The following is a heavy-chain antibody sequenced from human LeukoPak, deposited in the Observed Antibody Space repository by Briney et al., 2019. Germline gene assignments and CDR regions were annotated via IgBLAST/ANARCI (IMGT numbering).Heavy chain of an antibody. CDR1: GFTFSTYA. Sequence: GGSLRLSCAASGFTFSTYAMGWVRQAPGKGLEWVSVIGSGGSTYSADSVTGRFTISRDNSKNTLYLQMNSLRAEDTAVYYCARDARQQLVERFDYWGQGTLVTVSS. CDR3: ARDARQQLVERFDY. J-gene: IGHJ4*02. CDR2: IGSGGST. V-gene: IGHV3-23*01. D-gene: IGHD6-13*01.